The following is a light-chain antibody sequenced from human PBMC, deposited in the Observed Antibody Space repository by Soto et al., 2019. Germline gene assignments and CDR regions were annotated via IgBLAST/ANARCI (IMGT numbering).Light chain of an antibody. J-gene: IGLJ1*01. CDR1: NPNIGSNT. Sequence: QSVLTQPPSASGTPGQRVTISCSGCNPNIGSNTVNWYQQLPGTAPKLLIYYDNLRPSGVPDRISGSKSGTSASLAISGLQSDDEADYYCAAWDDSLNGRVFGTGTKVTVL. CDR3: AAWDDSLNGRV. V-gene: IGLV1-44*01. CDR2: YDN.